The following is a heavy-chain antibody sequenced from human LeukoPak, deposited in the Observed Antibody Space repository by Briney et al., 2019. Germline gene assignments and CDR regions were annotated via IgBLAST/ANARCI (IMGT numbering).Heavy chain of an antibody. CDR2: INHSGST. J-gene: IGHJ6*02. CDR3: ARGRMIFGVVIIWSWVLDV. Sequence: SGTLSLTCAVYGGSFSGYYWSWIRQPPGKGLEWIGEINHSGSTNYNPSLKSRVTISVDTSKNQFSLKLSSVTAADTAVYYCARGRMIFGVVIIWSWVLDVWGQGTTVTVSS. V-gene: IGHV4-34*01. CDR1: GGSFSGYY. D-gene: IGHD3-3*01.